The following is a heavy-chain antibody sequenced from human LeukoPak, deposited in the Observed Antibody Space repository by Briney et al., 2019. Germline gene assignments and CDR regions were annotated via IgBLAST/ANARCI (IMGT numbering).Heavy chain of an antibody. J-gene: IGHJ6*02. CDR1: GGSISSYY. V-gene: IGHV4-59*08. CDR3: ARHWTYYGMDV. D-gene: IGHD3-3*01. Sequence: SETLSLTCTVSGGSISSYYWSWIRQPPGKGLEWIGYIYYSGSTNYNPSLKSRVTISVDTSKSQFSLKLSSVTAADTAVYYCARHWTYYGMDVWGQGTAVTVSS. CDR2: IYYSGST.